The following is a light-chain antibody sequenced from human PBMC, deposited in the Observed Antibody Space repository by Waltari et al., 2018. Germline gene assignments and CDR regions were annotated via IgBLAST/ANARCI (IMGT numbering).Light chain of an antibody. J-gene: IGKJ4*01. CDR3: QQYNSWPLT. CDR2: GAS. CDR1: QSINNN. V-gene: IGKV3-15*01. Sequence: EIMMTQSPVTLSVSPGERATLSCRASQSINNNLAWYQQNPGQAPGLLIYGASTRATGIPARFSGIGSGTEFTLTISSLQSEDFAVYYCQQYNSWPLTFGGGTKVEIK.